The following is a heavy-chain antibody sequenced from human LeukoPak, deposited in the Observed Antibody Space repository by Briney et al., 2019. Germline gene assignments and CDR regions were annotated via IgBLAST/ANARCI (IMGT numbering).Heavy chain of an antibody. Sequence: GGSLRLSCAASGFTFSSYSMNWVRQAPGKGLEWVSSISCSSSYIYYADSVKGRFTISRDNAKNSLYLQMNSLRAEDTAVYYCARGFGSSIPYSYYYYLDVWGKGTTVTVSS. D-gene: IGHD6-6*01. CDR2: ISCSSSYI. V-gene: IGHV3-21*01. CDR3: ARGFGSSIPYSYYYYLDV. J-gene: IGHJ6*03. CDR1: GFTFSSYS.